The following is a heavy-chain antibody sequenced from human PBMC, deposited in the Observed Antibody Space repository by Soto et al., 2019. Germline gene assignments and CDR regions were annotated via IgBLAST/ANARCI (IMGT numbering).Heavy chain of an antibody. CDR2: ISSSSSYI. J-gene: IGHJ4*02. D-gene: IGHD7-27*01. CDR1: RFTFSSYP. V-gene: IGHV3-21*01. Sequence: EVQLVESGGGLVKPGGSLRLSCAASRFTFSSYPMNWVRQAPGKGLEWVSSISSSSSYIYYADSVKGRFTISRDNAKNSLYLQMNSLRAEDTAVYYCARSLTGELDYWGQGTLVTVSS. CDR3: ARSLTGELDY.